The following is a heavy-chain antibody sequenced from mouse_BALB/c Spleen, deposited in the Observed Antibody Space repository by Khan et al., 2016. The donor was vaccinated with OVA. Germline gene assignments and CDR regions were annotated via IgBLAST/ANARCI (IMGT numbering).Heavy chain of an antibody. CDR2: ILPGSGST. V-gene: IGHV1-9*01. J-gene: IGHJ3*01. CDR3: ALYYTYDVGGAWFAY. CDR1: GYTFSSYW. Sequence: QVRLKQSGAELMKPGASVKISCKAAGYTFSSYWIEWVKQRPGHGLEWIGEILPGSGSTNYNEKFKGKATFTADTSSNTAYMQLSSLTSEDSAVYYCALYYTYDVGGAWFAYWGQGTLVTVSA. D-gene: IGHD2-14*01.